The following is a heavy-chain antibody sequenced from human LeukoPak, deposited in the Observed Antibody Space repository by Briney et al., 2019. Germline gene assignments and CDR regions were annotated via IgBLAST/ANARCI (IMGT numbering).Heavy chain of an antibody. CDR1: GGSISSSSYY. D-gene: IGHD6-13*01. J-gene: IGHJ4*02. CDR2: IYYSGST. CDR3: ASVAYSSSWYVGD. V-gene: IGHV4-61*05. Sequence: SETLSLTCTVSGGSISSSSYYWGWIRQPPGKGLEWIGYIYYSGSTNYNPSLKSRVTISVDTSKNQFSLKLSSVTAADTAVYYCASVAYSSSWYVGDWGQGTLVTVSP.